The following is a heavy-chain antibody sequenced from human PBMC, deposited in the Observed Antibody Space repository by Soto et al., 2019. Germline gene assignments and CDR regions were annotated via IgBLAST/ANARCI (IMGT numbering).Heavy chain of an antibody. CDR3: AKDRYCSGGSCYSEWAFDI. J-gene: IGHJ3*02. Sequence: EVQLLESGGGLVQPGGSLRLSCAASGFTFSNYAMSWVRQAPGKGLEWVLAISGSGGSTYYADAVKGRFTISRDNSKNTLFLQMNSLRAEDTAVYYCAKDRYCSGGSCYSEWAFDIWGQGTMVTVSS. CDR2: ISGSGGST. V-gene: IGHV3-23*01. D-gene: IGHD2-15*01. CDR1: GFTFSNYA.